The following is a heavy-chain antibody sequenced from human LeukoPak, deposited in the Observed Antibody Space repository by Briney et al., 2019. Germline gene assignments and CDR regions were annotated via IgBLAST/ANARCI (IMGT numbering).Heavy chain of an antibody. Sequence: PSETLSLTCTVSGGSINSYFWSWIRQPPGKGLEWIGYVHYSGSTNYNPSLKSRVTISVDTSKNQFSLNLNSVTAADTAVYYCARDRGGTYDILTGSPVPTFDYWGQGTLVTVSS. CDR3: ARDRGGTYDILTGSPVPTFDY. CDR1: GGSINSYF. V-gene: IGHV4-59*01. D-gene: IGHD3-9*01. J-gene: IGHJ4*02. CDR2: VHYSGST.